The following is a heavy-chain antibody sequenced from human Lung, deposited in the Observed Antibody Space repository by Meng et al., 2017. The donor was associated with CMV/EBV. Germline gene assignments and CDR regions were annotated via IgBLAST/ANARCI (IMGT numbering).Heavy chain of an antibody. V-gene: IGHV3-21*01. CDR2: ISSSSSYI. CDR3: AREAAAALNWFDP. CDR1: GFTFSSYS. Sequence: EVQLVESGGGRVKPGGSLRLSCATSGFTFSSYSMNWVRQAPGKGLEWVSSISSSSSYIYYADSVKGRFTISRDNAKNSLYLQMNSLRAEDTAVYYCAREAAAALNWFDPWGQGTLVTVSS. J-gene: IGHJ5*02. D-gene: IGHD6-13*01.